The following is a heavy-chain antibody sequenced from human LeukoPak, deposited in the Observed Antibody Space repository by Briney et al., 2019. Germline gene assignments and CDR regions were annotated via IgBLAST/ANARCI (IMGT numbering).Heavy chain of an antibody. CDR3: ARGATTPDY. CDR2: IYYSGST. CDR1: GGSISSSNYY. V-gene: IGHV4-39*01. J-gene: IGHJ4*02. Sequence: SETLSLTCTVSGGSISSSNYYWGWIRQPPGKGLEWIGTIYYSGSTYYNPSLKSRVTISVDTSKNQFSLKLSSVTAADTAVYYCARGATTPDYWGQRTLVTVSS. D-gene: IGHD1-26*01.